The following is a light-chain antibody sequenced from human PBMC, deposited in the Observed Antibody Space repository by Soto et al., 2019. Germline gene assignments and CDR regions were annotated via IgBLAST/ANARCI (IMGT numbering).Light chain of an antibody. J-gene: IGKJ1*01. V-gene: IGKV3-15*01. CDR1: QSVSSK. CDR2: GAS. CDR3: QHYSTWLWT. Sequence: EIVRTQSPATLSVSPGERATLSCRASQSVSSKLAWYQQKPGQGPRLLIYGASSRATGIPARFSGSGSGTEFTLTISSLQSEDFAVYYCQHYSTWLWTFGQGTKVEMK.